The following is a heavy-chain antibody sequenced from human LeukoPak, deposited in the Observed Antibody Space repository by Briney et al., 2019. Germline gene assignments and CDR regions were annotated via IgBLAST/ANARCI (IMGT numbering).Heavy chain of an antibody. CDR2: INSDGSST. J-gene: IGHJ6*02. D-gene: IGHD6-19*01. Sequence: PGGSLRLSCAASGFTISSYWMHWVRQVPGKGLVWVSRINSDGSSTSYADSVKGRFTISRDNAKNTLYLQMNSLRAEDTAMYFCARMRVVAGTIGYGMDVWGQGTTVTVS. CDR3: ARMRVVAGTIGYGMDV. V-gene: IGHV3-74*01. CDR1: GFTISSYW.